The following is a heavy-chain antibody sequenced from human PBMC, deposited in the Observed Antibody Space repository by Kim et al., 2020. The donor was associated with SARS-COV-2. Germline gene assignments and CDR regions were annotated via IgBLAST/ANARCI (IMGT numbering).Heavy chain of an antibody. CDR1: GYTFTSYY. CDR2: INPSGGST. CDR3: ATGGSPYSGILTGAPYYYYGMDV. J-gene: IGHJ6*02. V-gene: IGHV1-46*01. Sequence: ASVKVSCKASGYTFTSYYMHWVRQAPGQGLEWMGIINPSGGSTSYAQKFQGRVTMTRDTSTSTAYMELSSLRSEDTAVYYCATGGSPYSGILTGAPYYYYGMDVWGQETTVTVSS. D-gene: IGHD3-9*01.